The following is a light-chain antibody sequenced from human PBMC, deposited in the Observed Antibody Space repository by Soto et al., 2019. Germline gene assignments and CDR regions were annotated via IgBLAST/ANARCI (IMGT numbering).Light chain of an antibody. CDR3: QHYGTSLYT. Sequence: DIQMTQSPFTLSASVGDRVTITCRASQSISSWLAWYQQKPGSAPKLLIYQASTLQTGVPSRFSGSGSGTEFTLTISSLQPDDFATYYCQHYGTSLYTFGQGTKLEIK. CDR1: QSISSW. V-gene: IGKV1-5*03. CDR2: QAS. J-gene: IGKJ2*01.